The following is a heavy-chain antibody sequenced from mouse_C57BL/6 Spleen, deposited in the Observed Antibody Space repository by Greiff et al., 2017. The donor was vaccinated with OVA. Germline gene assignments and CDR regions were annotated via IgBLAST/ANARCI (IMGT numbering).Heavy chain of an antibody. CDR2: IDPSDSDT. CDR3: ARRDYDDGFDY. J-gene: IGHJ2*01. Sequence: QVQLQQPGAELVRPGSSVKLSCKASGYTFTSYWMHWVKQRPIQGLEWIGNIDPSDSDTHYNQKFQDKATLTVDKSSSTAYMQLSSLTSEDSAVYYCARRDYDDGFDYWGQGTTLTVSS. D-gene: IGHD2-4*01. CDR1: GYTFTSYW. V-gene: IGHV1-52*01.